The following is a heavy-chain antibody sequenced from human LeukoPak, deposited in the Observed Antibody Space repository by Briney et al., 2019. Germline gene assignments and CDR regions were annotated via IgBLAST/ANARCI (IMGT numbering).Heavy chain of an antibody. CDR3: ARGQPGYCSSTSCLYYYGMDV. Sequence: ASQTLSLTCAVSGGSISSGGYSWSWIRQPPGKGLEWIGYIYHSGSTYYNPSLKSRVTISVDRSKNQFSLKLSSVTAADTAVYYCARGQPGYCSSTSCLYYYGMDVWGQGTTVTVSS. V-gene: IGHV4-30-2*01. J-gene: IGHJ6*02. CDR1: GGSISSGGYS. CDR2: IYHSGST. D-gene: IGHD2-2*01.